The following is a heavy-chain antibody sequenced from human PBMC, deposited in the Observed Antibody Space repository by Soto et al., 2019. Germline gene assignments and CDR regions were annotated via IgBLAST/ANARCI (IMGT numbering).Heavy chain of an antibody. CDR1: GGSISSYY. CDR2: IYYSGST. J-gene: IGHJ4*02. D-gene: IGHD6-19*01. Sequence: QVQLQESGPGLVKPSETLSLTCTVSGGSISSYYWSWVRQPPGKGLEWIGYIYYSGSTSYNPSLISRVTISVDTSKNHFSLKLNSVTAADTAVYFCARLGGSSGWYPDFWGQGTLVTVSS. CDR3: ARLGGSSGWYPDF. V-gene: IGHV4-59*01.